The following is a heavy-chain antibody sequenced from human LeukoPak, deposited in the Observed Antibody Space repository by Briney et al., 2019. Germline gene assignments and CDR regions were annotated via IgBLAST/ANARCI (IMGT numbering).Heavy chain of an antibody. CDR3: ATTDSSGYYHAGAFGI. J-gene: IGHJ3*02. CDR1: GGSISSYY. CDR2: IYYSGST. D-gene: IGHD3-22*01. Sequence: SETLSLTCTVSGGSISSYYWSWIRQPPGKGLEWIGYIYYSGSTNYNPFLKSRVTISVDTSKNQFSLKLSSVTAADTAVYYCATTDSSGYYHAGAFGIWGQGTMVTVSS. V-gene: IGHV4-59*01.